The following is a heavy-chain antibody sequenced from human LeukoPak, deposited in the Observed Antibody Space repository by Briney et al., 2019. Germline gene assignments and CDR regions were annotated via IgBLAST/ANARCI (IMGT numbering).Heavy chain of an antibody. V-gene: IGHV4-61*05. D-gene: IGHD3-22*01. Sequence: PSETLSLTCTVSGVSISSSNSYWGWIRQPPGKGLEWIGRIYTSGSTNYNPSLKSRVTMSVDTSKNQFSLKLSSVTAADTAVYYCARGSYYYDSSGRLFDYWGQGTLVTVSS. J-gene: IGHJ4*02. CDR2: IYTSGST. CDR1: GVSISSSNSY. CDR3: ARGSYYYDSSGRLFDY.